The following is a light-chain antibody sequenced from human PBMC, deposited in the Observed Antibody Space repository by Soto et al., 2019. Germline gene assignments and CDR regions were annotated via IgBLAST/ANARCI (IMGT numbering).Light chain of an antibody. CDR3: QQRSNWPPV. J-gene: IGKJ3*01. CDR1: QSVSSY. Sequence: EIVLTQSPATLSLPPGERATLSCRASQSVSSYLAWYQQKPGQAPRLLIYDASNRATGIPARFSGSGSGTDYTLTISSLEPEDIAVYYCQQRSNWPPVFGPGTKVDIK. V-gene: IGKV3-11*01. CDR2: DAS.